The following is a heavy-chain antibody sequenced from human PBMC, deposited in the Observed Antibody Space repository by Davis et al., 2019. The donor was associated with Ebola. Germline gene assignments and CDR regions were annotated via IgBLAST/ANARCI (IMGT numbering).Heavy chain of an antibody. V-gene: IGHV1-2*06. D-gene: IGHD6-19*01. Sequence: ASVKVSCKASGYTFTGYYMHWVRQAPGQGLEWMGRINPNSGGTNYAQKFQGRVTMTRDTSISTAYMELSRLRSDDTAVYYCARGDSSGWYRHGGYYGMDVWGKGTTVTVSS. J-gene: IGHJ6*04. CDR2: INPNSGGT. CDR1: GYTFTGYY. CDR3: ARGDSSGWYRHGGYYGMDV.